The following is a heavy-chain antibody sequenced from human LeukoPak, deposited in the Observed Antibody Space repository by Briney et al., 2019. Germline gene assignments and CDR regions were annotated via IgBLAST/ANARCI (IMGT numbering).Heavy chain of an antibody. V-gene: IGHV3-23*01. D-gene: IGHD2-15*01. J-gene: IGHJ3*02. CDR1: GFTFSSYA. Sequence: PGGSRRLSCAASGFTFSSYAMSWVRQAPGKGLEWVSAISGSGGSTYYADSVKGRFTISRDNSKNTLYLQMNSLRVEDTAVYYCARGTSQGYCGGGDCYGAFDIWGQGTMVTVSS. CDR3: ARGTSQGYCGGGDCYGAFDI. CDR2: ISGSGGST.